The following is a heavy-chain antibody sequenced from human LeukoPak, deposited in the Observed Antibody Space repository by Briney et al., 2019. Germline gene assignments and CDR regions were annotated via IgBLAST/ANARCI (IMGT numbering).Heavy chain of an antibody. V-gene: IGHV3-23*01. Sequence: PGGSLRLSCAASGFTFSSYAMSWVRQAPGKGLEWVSGISGSGGSTFYADSVDSVKGRFTISRDNSKNTLYLQMSSLRVDDTAVYYCARDAGRFPTSPTDSWGQGSLVTVSS. D-gene: IGHD2-21*01. CDR2: ISGSGGST. CDR3: ARDAGRFPTSPTDS. CDR1: GFTFSSYA. J-gene: IGHJ4*02.